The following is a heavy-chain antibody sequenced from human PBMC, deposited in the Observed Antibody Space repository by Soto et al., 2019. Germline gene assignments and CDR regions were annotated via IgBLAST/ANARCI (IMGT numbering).Heavy chain of an antibody. V-gene: IGHV4-30-2*01. D-gene: IGHD3-22*01. CDR2: IYHSGST. CDR3: ARGAPVVNDY. Sequence: QLQLQESGSGLVKPSQTLSLTCAVSGGSISSGGYSWSWIRQPPGKGLEWIGYIYHSGSTYYNPSLKSRFTISVERSKNQFSLRLSSVTAADTAMYYCARGAPVVNDYWGQGTVVTVSS. CDR1: GGSISSGGYS. J-gene: IGHJ4*02.